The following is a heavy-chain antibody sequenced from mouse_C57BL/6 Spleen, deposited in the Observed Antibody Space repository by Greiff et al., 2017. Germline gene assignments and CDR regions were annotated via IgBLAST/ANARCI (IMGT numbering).Heavy chain of an antibody. J-gene: IGHJ4*01. V-gene: IGHV1-18*01. CDR3: ARREAYYYGSSYYYAMDY. Sequence: EVQLQQSGPELVQPGTSVKLPCTASGYTFTDYNMDWVKQSQGKSLEWIGDINSNNGGTIYHQTFKGKATLTVDNSSSTTDMELRSLTSEDTAVDDCARREAYYYGSSYYYAMDYWGQGTSVTVSS. CDR1: GYTFTDYN. CDR2: INSNNGGT. D-gene: IGHD1-1*01.